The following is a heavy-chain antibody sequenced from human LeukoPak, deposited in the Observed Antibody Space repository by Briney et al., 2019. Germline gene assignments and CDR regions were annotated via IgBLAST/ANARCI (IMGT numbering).Heavy chain of an antibody. CDR3: AGYSSGWPNYYYYMDV. J-gene: IGHJ6*03. CDR2: IYSGGST. V-gene: IGHV3-53*01. CDR1: GFTVSSNS. D-gene: IGHD6-19*01. Sequence: GGSLRLSCTVSGFTVSSNSMSWVRQAPGKGLEWVSVIYSGGSTYYADSVKGRFTISRDNSKNTLYLQTNSLRAEDTAVYYCAGYSSGWPNYYYYMDVWGKGTTVTISS.